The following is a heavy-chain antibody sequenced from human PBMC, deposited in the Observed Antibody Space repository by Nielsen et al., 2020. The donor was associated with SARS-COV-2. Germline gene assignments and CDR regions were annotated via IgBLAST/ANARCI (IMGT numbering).Heavy chain of an antibody. CDR2: IYPGDSDT. V-gene: IGHV5-51*01. CDR3: ARDQRKSPCGYSWRDYYYGMDV. Sequence: GESLKISCKGSGYSFTSYWIGWVRQMPGKGLEWMGIIYPGDSDTRYSPSFQGQVTISADKSISTAYLQWSSLKASDTAMYYCARDQRKSPCGYSWRDYYYGMDVWGQGTTVTVSS. J-gene: IGHJ6*02. CDR1: GYSFTSYW. D-gene: IGHD5-18*01.